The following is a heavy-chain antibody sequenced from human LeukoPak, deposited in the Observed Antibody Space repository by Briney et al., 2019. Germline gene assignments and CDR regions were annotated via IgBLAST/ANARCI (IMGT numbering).Heavy chain of an antibody. CDR1: GYSISSGYY. D-gene: IGHD1-1*01. V-gene: IGHV4-38-2*02. J-gene: IGHJ6*03. CDR3: ARVVGRDNWVDYYYYMDV. Sequence: TPSETLSLTCTVSGYSISSGYYWGWIRQPPGKGLGWIGSIYHSGSTYYNPSLKSRVTISVDTSKNQFSLKLSSVTAADTAVYYCARVVGRDNWVDYYYYMDVWGKGTTVTVSS. CDR2: IYHSGST.